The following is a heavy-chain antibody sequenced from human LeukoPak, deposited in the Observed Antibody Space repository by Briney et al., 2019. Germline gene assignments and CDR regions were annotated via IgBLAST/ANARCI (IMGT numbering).Heavy chain of an antibody. CDR2: INPSGGDT. V-gene: IGHV1-46*01. J-gene: IGHJ3*02. D-gene: IGHD5-24*01. Sequence: GASVKVSCKASGGTFSSYAISWVRQAPGQGLEWMGIINPSGGDTTYAQNFQGRVTMTRVMSTSTVYMELNSLRSEDTAVYYCARDYLIQLRGEAFDIWGQGTMVTVSS. CDR1: GGTFSSYA. CDR3: ARDYLIQLRGEAFDI.